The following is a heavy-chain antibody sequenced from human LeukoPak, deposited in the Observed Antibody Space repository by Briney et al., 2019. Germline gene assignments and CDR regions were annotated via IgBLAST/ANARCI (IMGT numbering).Heavy chain of an antibody. CDR1: GYTFTGHI. CDR3: ARGNGPENS. D-gene: IGHD2-8*01. Sequence: ASVKVSCRASGYTFTGHIMHWVRQGPGQGLEWMGRINPNSGDTKFAQKFQGRVTLTRDTSISTAYMEMSSLTSDDTAVYYCARGNGPENSWGQGTLVIVSS. CDR2: INPNSGDT. J-gene: IGHJ4*02. V-gene: IGHV1-2*06.